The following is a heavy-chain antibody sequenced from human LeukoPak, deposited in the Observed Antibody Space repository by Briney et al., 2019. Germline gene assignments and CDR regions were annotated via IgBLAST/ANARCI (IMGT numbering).Heavy chain of an antibody. J-gene: IGHJ4*02. V-gene: IGHV3-15*01. CDR1: GFTFSNAW. CDR2: IKNKPDGGTT. CDR3: TTDWLEWLGELLDF. D-gene: IGHD3-10*01. Sequence: GWSLRLSCAASGFTFSNAWMSWVRQAPGKGLEWVGRIKNKPDGGTTDYAAPVKGRFTISRDDSKNTLYLQMNSLKTEDTAVYYCTTDWLEWLGELLDFWGQGTLVTVSS.